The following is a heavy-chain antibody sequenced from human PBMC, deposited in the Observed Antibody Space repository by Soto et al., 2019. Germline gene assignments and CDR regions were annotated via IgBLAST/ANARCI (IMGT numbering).Heavy chain of an antibody. J-gene: IGHJ3*02. D-gene: IGHD3-16*01. CDR1: GFTVIIYS. CDR2: ISSSSSYI. CDR3: AREFPTFGNDFDI. V-gene: IGHV3-21*01. Sequence: GALXRSCAASGFTVIIYSRNLFLQAPGKGLEWFSSISSSSSYIYYADSVKGRFTISRENAKNSLYLQMNRLRAEDTAVYYCAREFPTFGNDFDIWGQRPMVTV.